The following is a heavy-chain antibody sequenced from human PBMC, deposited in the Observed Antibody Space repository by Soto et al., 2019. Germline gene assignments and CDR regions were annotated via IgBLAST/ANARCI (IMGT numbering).Heavy chain of an antibody. CDR1: GYTFTSYY. CDR2: INPSGGST. Sequence: ASVKVSCKASGYTFTSYYMHWVRQAPGQGLEWMGIINPSGGSTSYAQKFQGRVTMTRDTPTSTVYMELSSLRSEDTAVYYCARDRRGYCSGGSCYQTMPTHPWGQGTLVTVSS. CDR3: ARDRRGYCSGGSCYQTMPTHP. V-gene: IGHV1-46*01. D-gene: IGHD2-15*01. J-gene: IGHJ4*02.